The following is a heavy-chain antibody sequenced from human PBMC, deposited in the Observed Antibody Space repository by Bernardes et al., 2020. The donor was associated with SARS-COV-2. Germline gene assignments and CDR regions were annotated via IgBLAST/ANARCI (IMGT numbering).Heavy chain of an antibody. V-gene: IGHV1-18*01. Sequence: ASMKVSCKASGYIFTNYYIHWVRQAPGQGLEWMGWVYPYNGKTEYAQKFQGRVTMTTDTSMSTGYLEVRSLTSDDAAVYYCARGDTYHWDYFCEYWGQGTLVPVSS. CDR3: ARGDTYHWDYFCEY. J-gene: IGHJ4*02. CDR1: GYIFTNYY. D-gene: IGHD1-7*01. CDR2: VYPYNGKT.